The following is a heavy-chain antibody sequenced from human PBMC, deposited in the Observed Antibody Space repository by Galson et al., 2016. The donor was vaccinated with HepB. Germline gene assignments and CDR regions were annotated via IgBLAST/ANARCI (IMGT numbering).Heavy chain of an antibody. CDR1: GFSFSDYY. CDR2: ISSSDTNK. V-gene: IGHV3-11*05. CDR3: VKDKGSLTAGPSFYYFYGMDV. J-gene: IGHJ6*02. D-gene: IGHD3-9*01. Sequence: SLRLSCAASGFSFSDYYMSWFRQAPGKGLEWISHISSSDTNKMHYADSVKGRFTISRDNSKDSLYLEMNSLRTEDTALYYCVKDKGSLTAGPSFYYFYGMDVWGQGTTVTVSS.